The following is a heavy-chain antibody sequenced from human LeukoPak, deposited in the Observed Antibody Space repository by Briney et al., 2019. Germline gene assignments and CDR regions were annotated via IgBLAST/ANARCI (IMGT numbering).Heavy chain of an antibody. J-gene: IGHJ4*02. CDR1: GFTFSSYA. CDR2: IGTDGDP. Sequence: GGSLRLSCATSGFTFSSYAMHWVRQATGKGLEWVPGIGTDGDPYSPGSVRGRFTISRDNSKNTLFLQMNSLRAEDTAVYYCAKDRAQQLVLDFWGQGTLVTVSS. D-gene: IGHD6-13*01. CDR3: AKDRAQQLVLDF. V-gene: IGHV3-13*05.